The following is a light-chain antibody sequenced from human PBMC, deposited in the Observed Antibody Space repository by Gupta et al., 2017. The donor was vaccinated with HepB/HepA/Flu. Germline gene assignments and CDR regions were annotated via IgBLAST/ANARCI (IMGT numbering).Light chain of an antibody. CDR2: AAS. CDR1: QGINNN. CDR3: QKYNSLPLT. J-gene: IGKJ4*01. Sequence: DIPMTQSPSSLSASVGDTVTITCRARQGINNNLAWFQQKAGEAPKSLIHAASSLQSGVPSKCTGGGSANDSTPTGSGLQTEDAATYYGQKYNSLPLTFGEGTXVEI. V-gene: IGKV1-16*02.